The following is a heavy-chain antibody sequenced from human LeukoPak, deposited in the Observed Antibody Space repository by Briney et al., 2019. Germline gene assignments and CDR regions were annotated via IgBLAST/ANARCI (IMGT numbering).Heavy chain of an antibody. J-gene: IGHJ1*01. CDR1: GGSFSGYY. D-gene: IGHD3-22*01. V-gene: IGHV4-34*01. CDR3: ARRPYYYDSSGYLAYFQH. CDR2: INHSGST. Sequence: SETLSLTCAVYGGSFSGYYWSWIRRPPGKGLEWIGEINHSGSTNYNPSLKSRVTISVDTSKNQFSLKLSSVTGADTAVYYCARRPYYYDSSGYLAYFQHWGQGTLVTVSS.